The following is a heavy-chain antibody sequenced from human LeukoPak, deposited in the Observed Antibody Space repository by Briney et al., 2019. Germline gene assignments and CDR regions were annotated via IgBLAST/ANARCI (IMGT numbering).Heavy chain of an antibody. J-gene: IGHJ5*02. V-gene: IGHV3-23*01. D-gene: IGHD6-13*01. CDR1: GFTFSSYA. Sequence: GGPLRLSCAASGFTFSSYAMSWVRQAPGKGLEWVSAISGSGGSTYYADSVKGRFTISRDNSKNTLYLQMNSLRAEDTAVYYCARIAAAGSYNWFDPWGQGTLVTVSS. CDR2: ISGSGGST. CDR3: ARIAAAGSYNWFDP.